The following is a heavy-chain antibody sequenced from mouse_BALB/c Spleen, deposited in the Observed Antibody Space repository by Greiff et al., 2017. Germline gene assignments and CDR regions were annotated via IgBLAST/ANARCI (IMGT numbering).Heavy chain of an antibody. J-gene: IGHJ2*01. CDR2: IDPSNSET. D-gene: IGHD1-1*01. CDR3: AGDYYGTSPDFDY. V-gene: IGHV1S127*01. CDR1: GYTFTSYW. Sequence: QVQLQQSGPELVRPGASVKMSCKASGYTFTSYWMHWVKQRPGQGLEWIGMIDPSNSETRLNQKFKDKATLNVDKSSNTAYMQLSSLTSEDSAVYDCAGDYYGTSPDFDYWGQGTTLTVSS.